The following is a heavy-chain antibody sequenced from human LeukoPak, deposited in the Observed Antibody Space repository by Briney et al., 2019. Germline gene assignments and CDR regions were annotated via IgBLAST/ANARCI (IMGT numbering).Heavy chain of an antibody. D-gene: IGHD1-26*01. J-gene: IGHJ4*02. CDR2: ISSSGDTR. CDR1: GFTFSTFE. V-gene: IGHV3-48*03. Sequence: GGSLRLSCAASGFTFSTFEMSWVRQAPGKGLEWVSYISSSGDTRFYADSVKGRFTISRDKAKNSLVLQMNSLRVEDTSLYFCAGGYGSYSPDYWGQGTRVTVS. CDR3: AGGYGSYSPDY.